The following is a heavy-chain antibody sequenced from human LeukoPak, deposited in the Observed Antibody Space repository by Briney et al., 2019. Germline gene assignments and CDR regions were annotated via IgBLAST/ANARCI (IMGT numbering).Heavy chain of an antibody. V-gene: IGHV4-59*01. CDR3: ARFSGTYYFDY. J-gene: IGHJ4*02. CDR1: GGSLSSYY. CDR2: IYFSGST. Sequence: SETLSLTCTVSGGSLSSYYWSWVRQPPGKGLEWIGNIYFSGSTNYNPSLKSRVTISVDTSKNQFSLKLSSVTAADTAVYYCARFSGTYYFDYWGQGTLVTVSS.